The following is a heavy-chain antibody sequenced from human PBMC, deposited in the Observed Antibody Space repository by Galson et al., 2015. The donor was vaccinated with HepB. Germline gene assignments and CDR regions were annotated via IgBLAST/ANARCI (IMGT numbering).Heavy chain of an antibody. CDR3: ARIIAVAGEYWYFDL. D-gene: IGHD6-19*01. CDR2: MNPNSGNT. V-gene: IGHV1-8*01. CDR1: GYTFTSYD. J-gene: IGHJ2*01. Sequence: SVKVSCKASGYTFTSYDINWVRQATGQGLEWMGWMNPNSGNTGYAQKFQGRVTMTRNTSISTAYMELSSLRSEDTAVYYCARIIAVAGEYWYFDLWGRGTLVTVSS.